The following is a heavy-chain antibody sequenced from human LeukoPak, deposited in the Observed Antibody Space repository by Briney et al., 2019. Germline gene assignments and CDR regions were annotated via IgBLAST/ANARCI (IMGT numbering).Heavy chain of an antibody. V-gene: IGHV3-23*01. CDR1: GFTFSSYA. J-gene: IGHJ4*02. D-gene: IGHD2-2*01. CDR2: ISGSGGST. Sequence: GGSLRLSCAASGFTFSSYAMSWVRQAPGKGLEWVSAISGSGGSTYYADSVKGRFTISRDNSKNTLYLQMNSLRAEDTAVYYCAKLGGYCSSTSCLRLHFDYWGQGTLVTVSS. CDR3: AKLGGYCSSTSCLRLHFDY.